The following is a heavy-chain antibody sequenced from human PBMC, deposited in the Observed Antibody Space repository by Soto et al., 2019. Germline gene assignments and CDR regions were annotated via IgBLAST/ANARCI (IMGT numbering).Heavy chain of an antibody. CDR3: ARAYGGNVFDY. CDR1: GGSFSGYY. J-gene: IGHJ4*02. D-gene: IGHD4-17*01. V-gene: IGHV4-34*01. Sequence: QVQLQQWGAGLLKPSEILSLTCAVYGGSFSGYYWSWIRQPPGKGLEWIGDINHSGSTNYNPSLKSRVTISVDASKNQFSLQLISVTAADTAVYFCARAYGGNVFDYWGQGILVPVSS. CDR2: INHSGST.